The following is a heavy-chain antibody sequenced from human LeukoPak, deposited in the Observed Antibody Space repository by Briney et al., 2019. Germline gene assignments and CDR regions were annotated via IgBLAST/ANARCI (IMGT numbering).Heavy chain of an antibody. CDR2: IWCDGSNK. J-gene: IGHJ4*02. CDR3: ARDNYCSSTDCYNFDY. V-gene: IGHV3-33*01. CDR1: GFAFSGYG. Sequence: GGSLRLSCAASGFAFSGYGMHWVRQAPGKGLEWVAVIWCDGSNKYYEDSVKGRFTISRDTFTNTLYLQMNSLRVDDTAVYYCARDNYCSSTDCYNFDYWGQGTLVTVSS. D-gene: IGHD2-2*02.